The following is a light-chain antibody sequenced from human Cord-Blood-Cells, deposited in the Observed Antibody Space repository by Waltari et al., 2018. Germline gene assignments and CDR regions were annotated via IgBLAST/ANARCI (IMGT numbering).Light chain of an antibody. CDR2: DVS. CDR1: SSDVGGYNK. J-gene: IGLJ2*01. Sequence: QSALTQPASVSGSPGQSITISCPGTSSDVGGYNKSSRHTQHPGKAPKSMIYDVSNRPSGVSNRFSGSKSGNTASLTISGLQAEDEADYYCSSYTSSSTLYVVFGGGTKLTVL. CDR3: SSYTSSSTLYVV. V-gene: IGLV2-14*01.